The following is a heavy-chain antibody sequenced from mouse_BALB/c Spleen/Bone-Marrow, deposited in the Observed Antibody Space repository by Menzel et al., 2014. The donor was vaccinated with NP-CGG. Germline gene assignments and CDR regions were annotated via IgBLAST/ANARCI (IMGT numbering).Heavy chain of an antibody. CDR2: INPTNGGT. J-gene: IGHJ3*01. CDR3: AIWGRLAY. Sequence: QVQLKDSGAELVKPGASVKLSCKASGYTFTTYWMHWVKLRPGQGFEWIGEINPTNGGTNYNEKFKRKATLTVEKFSSTAFMQLSSLTSEDSTVYYCAIWGRLAYWGQGTLVTGSA. V-gene: IGHV1S16*01. CDR1: GYTFTTYW.